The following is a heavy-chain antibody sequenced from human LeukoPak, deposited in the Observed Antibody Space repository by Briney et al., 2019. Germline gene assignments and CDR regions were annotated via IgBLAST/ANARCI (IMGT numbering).Heavy chain of an antibody. Sequence: PSETLSLTCTVSGGSISRFYWSWIRQPPGKGLEWIGYIYYSRTTEYNPSLKSRVTISADTSKNQFSLKLNSVTAADTAVYYCVRRQWELQYFDLWGRGTLVAVSS. CDR2: IYYSRTT. D-gene: IGHD1-26*01. CDR1: GGSISRFY. V-gene: IGHV4-59*01. J-gene: IGHJ2*01. CDR3: VRRQWELQYFDL.